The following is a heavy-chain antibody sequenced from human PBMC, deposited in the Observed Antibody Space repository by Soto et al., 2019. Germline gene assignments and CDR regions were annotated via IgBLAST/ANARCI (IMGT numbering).Heavy chain of an antibody. D-gene: IGHD5-12*01. J-gene: IGHJ4*02. V-gene: IGHV5-51*01. CDR3: ARRGDGGYDGPGNFDF. CDR1: GYDFYTSW. CDR2: IYPGDSDT. Sequence: GESLKISCQTSGYDFYTSWSAWVRQMPGVGLEWMGIIYPGDSDTKYCPSFQGQVSISVDKYINTAYLPWSSLKTSDSAMYYCARRGDGGYDGPGNFDFWGQGTLVTVSS.